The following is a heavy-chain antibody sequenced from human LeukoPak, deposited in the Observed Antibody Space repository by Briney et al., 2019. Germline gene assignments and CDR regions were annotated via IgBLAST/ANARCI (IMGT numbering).Heavy chain of an antibody. D-gene: IGHD1-1*01. CDR3: ARALTTLTYEGY. CDR2: ISGSNSYI. Sequence: PGGSLRLSCEASGFTFSSYTMHWIRQAPGKGLEWVSSISGSNSYIFYADSVKGRFTVSRDNAKDPLYLQMNSLRAEDTAVYYCARALTTLTYEGYWGQGTLVTVSS. J-gene: IGHJ4*02. V-gene: IGHV3-21*01. CDR1: GFTFSSYT.